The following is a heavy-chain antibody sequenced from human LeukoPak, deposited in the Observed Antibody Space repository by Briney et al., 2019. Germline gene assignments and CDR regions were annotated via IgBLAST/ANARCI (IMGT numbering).Heavy chain of an antibody. J-gene: IGHJ4*02. CDR2: KHYIGST. V-gene: IGHV4-30-4*01. CDR1: GASISSDNYH. CDR3: ATRANWGFKPYYFDY. D-gene: IGHD7-27*01. Sequence: PSQALSLTCTVDGASISSDNYHWGWIRQPPGKGLEWIGYKHYIGSTAYNPSLQSRITISVDTSKNQFSLKLTSVTATDTAMYYCATRANWGFKPYYFDYWGQGILVTVSS.